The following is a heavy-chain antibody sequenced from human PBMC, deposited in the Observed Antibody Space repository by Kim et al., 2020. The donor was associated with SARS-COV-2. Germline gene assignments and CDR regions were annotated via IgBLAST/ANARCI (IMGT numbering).Heavy chain of an antibody. CDR3: ARVVILTSYYTLDY. CDR2: ISYSGST. D-gene: IGHD3-9*01. J-gene: IGHJ4*02. Sequence: SETLSLTCTVSDGSFSSSSYYWGWIRQSPGKGLEWIGSISYSGSTSYNPSLKSRVSISVDTSKNQFSLKLSSVTAADTAVYYCARVVILTSYYTLDYWGQGTLVTVSS. V-gene: IGHV4-39*07. CDR1: DGSFSSSSYY.